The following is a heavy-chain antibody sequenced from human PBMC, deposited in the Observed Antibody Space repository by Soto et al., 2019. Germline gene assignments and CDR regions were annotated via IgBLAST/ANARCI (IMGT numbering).Heavy chain of an antibody. CDR3: ARDYCSGGSCYRGPFDY. V-gene: IGHV3-21*01. Sequence: VGSLRLSCAASGFTFSSYSMNWVRQAPGKGLEWVSSISSSSSYIYYADSVKGRFTISRDNAKNSLYLQMNSLRAEDTAVYYCARDYCSGGSCYRGPFDYWGQGTLVTVSS. CDR2: ISSSSSYI. D-gene: IGHD2-15*01. CDR1: GFTFSSYS. J-gene: IGHJ4*02.